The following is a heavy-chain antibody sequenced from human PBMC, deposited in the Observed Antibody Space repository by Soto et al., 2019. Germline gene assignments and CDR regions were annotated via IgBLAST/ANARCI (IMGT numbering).Heavy chain of an antibody. CDR3: ARGLPPYYYGSGRSFDP. CDR1: GGSFSGYY. D-gene: IGHD3-10*01. Sequence: QVQLQQWGAGLLKPSETLSLTCAVYGGSFSGYYWSWIRQPPGKGLEWIGEINHSGSTNYNPSLKSRVTISVATSKNQFSLKLSSATAADTAVYYCARGLPPYYYGSGRSFDPWGQGTLVTVSS. V-gene: IGHV4-34*01. J-gene: IGHJ5*02. CDR2: INHSGST.